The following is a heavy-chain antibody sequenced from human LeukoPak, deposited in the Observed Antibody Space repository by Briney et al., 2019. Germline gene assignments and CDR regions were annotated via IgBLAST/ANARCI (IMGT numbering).Heavy chain of an antibody. CDR3: ARGFDDILTGYFDGFDV. D-gene: IGHD3-9*01. CDR1: GGSINSYY. Sequence: SETLSLTCTVSGGSINSYYWSWIRQPAGKGLEWIGRIYGSGSTNYNPSLRSRITMSIDTSKNQFSLKLSSVTAADTAVYYCARGFDDILTGYFDGFDVWGQGTMVTVSS. CDR2: IYGSGST. J-gene: IGHJ3*01. V-gene: IGHV4-4*07.